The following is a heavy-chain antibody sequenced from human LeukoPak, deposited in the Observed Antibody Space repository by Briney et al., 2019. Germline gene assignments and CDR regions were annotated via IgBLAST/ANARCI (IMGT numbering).Heavy chain of an antibody. V-gene: IGHV1-69*04. CDR1: GYTFTSYG. Sequence: ASVKVSCKASGYTFTSYGISWVRQAPGQGLEWMGRIIPILGIANYAQKFQGRVTITADKSTSTAYMELSSLRSEDTAVYYCARTLYYYDSSGYLTYHYYGMDVWGQGTTVTVSS. D-gene: IGHD3-22*01. CDR3: ARTLYYYDSSGYLTYHYYGMDV. CDR2: IIPILGIA. J-gene: IGHJ6*02.